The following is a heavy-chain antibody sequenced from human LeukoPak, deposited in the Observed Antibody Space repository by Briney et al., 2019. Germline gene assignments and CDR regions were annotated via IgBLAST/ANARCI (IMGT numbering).Heavy chain of an antibody. CDR3: FGWFGALEGAFDI. CDR2: IYHSGST. V-gene: IGHV4-38-2*02. Sequence: SETLSLTCTVSGYSISSGYYWGWIRQPPGKGLEWIGSIYHSGSTYYNPSLKSRVTISVDTSKNQFSLKLSSVTAADTAVYYCFGWFGALEGAFDIWGQGTMVTVSS. CDR1: GYSISSGYY. J-gene: IGHJ3*02. D-gene: IGHD3-10*01.